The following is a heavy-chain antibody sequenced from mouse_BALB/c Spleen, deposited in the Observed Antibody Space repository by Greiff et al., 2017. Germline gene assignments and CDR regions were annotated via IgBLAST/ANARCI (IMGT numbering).Heavy chain of an antibody. D-gene: IGHD2-10*02. J-gene: IGHJ3*01. CDR1: GFTFSSYG. V-gene: IGHV5-6*01. CDR3: ARQAYGNYFAY. Sequence: EVQLQQSGGDLVKPGGSLKLSCAASGFTFSSYGMSWVRQTPDKRLEWVATISSGGSYTYYPDSVKGRFTISRDNAKNSLYLQMSSLTDEDTAMYYCARQAYGNYFAYWGQGTLVTVSA. CDR2: ISSGGSYT.